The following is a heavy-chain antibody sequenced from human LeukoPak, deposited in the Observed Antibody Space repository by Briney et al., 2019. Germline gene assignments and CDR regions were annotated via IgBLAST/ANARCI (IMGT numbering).Heavy chain of an antibody. Sequence: ASVKVSCKASGYTFTSYYMHWVRQAPGQGLEWMGIINPSGGSTSYAQKFQGRVTMTRDTSTSTVYMELSSLRSEDTAVYCCARDGATNYYMDVWGKGTTVTVSS. CDR2: INPSGGST. J-gene: IGHJ6*03. CDR3: ARDGATNYYMDV. D-gene: IGHD3-16*01. V-gene: IGHV1-46*03. CDR1: GYTFTSYY.